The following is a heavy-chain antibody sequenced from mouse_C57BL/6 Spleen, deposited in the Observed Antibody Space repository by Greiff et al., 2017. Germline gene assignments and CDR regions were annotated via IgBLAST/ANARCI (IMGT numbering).Heavy chain of an antibody. CDR1: GFTFSDYY. Sequence: EVKVVESEGGLVQPGSSMKLSCTASGFTFSDYYMAWVRQVPEKGLEWVANINYDGSSTYYLDSLKSRFIISRDNAKNILYLQMSSLKSEDTATYYCAREGAYYSNPYAMDYWGQGTSVTVSS. V-gene: IGHV5-16*01. J-gene: IGHJ4*01. D-gene: IGHD2-5*01. CDR3: AREGAYYSNPYAMDY. CDR2: INYDGSST.